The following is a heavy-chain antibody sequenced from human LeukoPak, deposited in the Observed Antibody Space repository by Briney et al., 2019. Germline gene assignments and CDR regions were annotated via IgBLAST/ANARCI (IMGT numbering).Heavy chain of an antibody. Sequence: GGSLRLSCAASGLTFSSYAMSWVRQAPGKGLEWVSYISSSGSTIYYADSVKGRFTISRDNAKNSLYLQMNSLRAEDTAVYYCAREVLGYFDYWGQGTLVTVSS. D-gene: IGHD2-8*01. CDR3: AREVLGYFDY. CDR1: GLTFSSYA. CDR2: ISSSGSTI. J-gene: IGHJ4*02. V-gene: IGHV3-48*04.